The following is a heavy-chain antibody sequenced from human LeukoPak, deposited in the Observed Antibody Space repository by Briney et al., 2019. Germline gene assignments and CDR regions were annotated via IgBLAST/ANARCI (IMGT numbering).Heavy chain of an antibody. Sequence: PGRSLRLSCAASGFTFSSYGMHWVRQAPGKGLEWVAVIWYDGSNKYYADSVKGRFTISRDNSKNTLYLQMNSLRAEDTAVYYCAREKSEWELLYFDYWGQGTLVTVSS. CDR3: AREKSEWELLYFDY. CDR2: IWYDGSNK. V-gene: IGHV3-33*01. CDR1: GFTFSSYG. J-gene: IGHJ4*02. D-gene: IGHD1-26*01.